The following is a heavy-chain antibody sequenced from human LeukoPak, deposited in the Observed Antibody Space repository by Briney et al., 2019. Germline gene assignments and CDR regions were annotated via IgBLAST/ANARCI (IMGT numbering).Heavy chain of an antibody. CDR3: ASVGDPKWHFDY. Sequence: SETLSLTCTVSGASISSYYWIWIRQPPGKGLEWIGYIYYSGSTNYNPSLKSRVTISVDTSKNQFSLKLSSVPAADTSVYYCASVGDPKWHFDYWGQGTLVTVSS. V-gene: IGHV4-59*01. CDR1: GASISSYY. J-gene: IGHJ4*02. D-gene: IGHD2-21*02. CDR2: IYYSGST.